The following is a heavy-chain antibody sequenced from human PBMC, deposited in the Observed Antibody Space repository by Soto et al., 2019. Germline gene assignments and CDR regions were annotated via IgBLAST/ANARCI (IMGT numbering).Heavy chain of an antibody. CDR2: INHSGST. CDR3: ASSSSWYVPHYYYGMDV. J-gene: IGHJ6*02. D-gene: IGHD6-13*01. V-gene: IGHV4-34*01. Sequence: PSETLSLTCAVYGGSFSGYYWSWIRQPPGKGLEWIGEINHSGSTNYNPSLKSRVTISVDTSKNQFSLKLSSVTAADTAVYYCASSSSWYVPHYYYGMDVWGQGTTVTVSS. CDR1: GGSFSGYY.